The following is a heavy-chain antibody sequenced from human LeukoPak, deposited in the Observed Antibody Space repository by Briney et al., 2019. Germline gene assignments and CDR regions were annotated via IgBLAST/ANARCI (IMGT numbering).Heavy chain of an antibody. D-gene: IGHD6-19*01. J-gene: IGHJ6*02. Sequence: GGSLRLSCAASGFPFSSYAMHWVRQAPGKGLEWVAVISYDGSNNYYADSVKGRFTISRDNSKNTLYLQMNSLRPEDTAVYFCARAYAGSSGWYFHYYYGMDVWGQGTTVTASS. CDR2: ISYDGSNN. V-gene: IGHV3-30*04. CDR1: GFPFSSYA. CDR3: ARAYAGSSGWYFHYYYGMDV.